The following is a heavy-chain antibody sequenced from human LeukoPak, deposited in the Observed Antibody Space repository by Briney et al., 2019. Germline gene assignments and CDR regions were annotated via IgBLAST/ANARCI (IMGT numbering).Heavy chain of an antibody. CDR2: ISWNSGSI. CDR3: AKDRRYSSSWIGGGFDY. V-gene: IGHV3-9*01. CDR1: GFTFDDYA. Sequence: PGGSLRLSCAASGFTFDDYAMHWVRQAPGKGLEWVSGISWNSGSIGYADSGKGRFTISRDNAKNSLYLQMNSLRAEDTALYYCAKDRRYSSSWIGGGFDYWGQGTLVTVSS. D-gene: IGHD6-13*01. J-gene: IGHJ4*02.